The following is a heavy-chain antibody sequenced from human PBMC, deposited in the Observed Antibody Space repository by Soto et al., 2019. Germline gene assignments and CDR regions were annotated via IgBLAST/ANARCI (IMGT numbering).Heavy chain of an antibody. Sequence: PSETLSLTCTVAGDSVSSDGYFWTWVRQPPGKGLAWIASISYTGDTNYNPSLTIRVTTSLYTSQNHFSLKLSSVTAADTAVYYCASGNAWEVLLASWGQGTLVTVSS. CDR2: ISYTGDT. CDR3: ASGNAWEVLLAS. J-gene: IGHJ4*02. V-gene: IGHV4-61*03. CDR1: GDSVSSDGYF. D-gene: IGHD1-26*01.